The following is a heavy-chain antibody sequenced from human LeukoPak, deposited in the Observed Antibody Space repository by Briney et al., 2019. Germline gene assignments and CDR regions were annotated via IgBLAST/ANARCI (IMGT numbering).Heavy chain of an antibody. Sequence: SGTLSLTCAVSGGSISSSNWWSWVRQPPGKGLEWIGKIYHSGSTNYNPSLKSRVTISVDKSKNQFSLKLSSVTAADTAVYYCARDTGRITMVRGVTGVWGQGTLVTVSS. D-gene: IGHD3-10*01. CDR2: IYHSGST. CDR3: ARDTGRITMVRGVTGV. CDR1: GGSISSSNW. J-gene: IGHJ4*02. V-gene: IGHV4-4*02.